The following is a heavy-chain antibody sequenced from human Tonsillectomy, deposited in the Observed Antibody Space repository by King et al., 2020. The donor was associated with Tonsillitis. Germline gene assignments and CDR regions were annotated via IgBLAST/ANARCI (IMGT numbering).Heavy chain of an antibody. CDR2: ITDTGGAT. Sequence: VQLVESGGGLVQPGGSLRLSCAASGFTFGDCAMAWVRQAPGKGLDWVSSITDTGGATYYADSVKGRFTISRDNSKNTVDLQMSSLKADDTALYYCAKRLSQRHDAFDVWGQGTVVTVSS. CDR1: GFTFGDCA. CDR3: AKRLSQRHDAFDV. J-gene: IGHJ3*01. V-gene: IGHV3-23*04. D-gene: IGHD6-25*01.